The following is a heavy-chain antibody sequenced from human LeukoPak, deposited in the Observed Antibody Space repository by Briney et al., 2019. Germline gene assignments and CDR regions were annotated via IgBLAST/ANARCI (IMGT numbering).Heavy chain of an antibody. CDR2: ITGTGGTT. CDR1: GFTFSSNA. J-gene: IGHJ4*02. V-gene: IGHV3-23*01. CDR3: ARVATDFFPHADY. Sequence: PGGSLRLSCAASGFTFSSNAMTWVRQAPGKGLECVSAITGTGGTTYYADSVKGRFTISRDNAKNSLYLQMNSLRAEDTAVYYCARVATDFFPHADYWGQGTLVTVSS. D-gene: IGHD1-26*01.